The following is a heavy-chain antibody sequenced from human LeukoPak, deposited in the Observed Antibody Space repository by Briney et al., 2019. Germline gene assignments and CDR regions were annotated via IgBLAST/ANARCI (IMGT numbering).Heavy chain of an antibody. CDR2: ISYDGSNK. CDR3: AKFVSGSQREGFDY. V-gene: IGHV3-30*18. D-gene: IGHD1-26*01. J-gene: IGHJ4*02. Sequence: GSLRLSCAASGFTFSSYCMHWVRQAPGQGLEWVAVISYDGSNKYYADSVKGRFTISRDNSKNTLYLQMNSLRAEDTAVYYCAKFVSGSQREGFDYWGQGTLVTVSS. CDR1: GFTFSSYC.